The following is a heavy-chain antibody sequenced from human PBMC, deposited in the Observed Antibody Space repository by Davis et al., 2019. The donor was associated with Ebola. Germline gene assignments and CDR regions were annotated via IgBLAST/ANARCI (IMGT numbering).Heavy chain of an antibody. Sequence: KVSCKASGYTFTSYGISWVRQMPGKGLEWMGRIDPSDSYTNYSPSFQGHVTISADKSISTAYLQWSSLKASDTAMYYCASHPYYYYGMDVWGQGTTVTVSS. V-gene: IGHV5-10-1*01. CDR1: GYTFTSYG. CDR3: ASHPYYYYGMDV. CDR2: IDPSDSYT. J-gene: IGHJ6*02.